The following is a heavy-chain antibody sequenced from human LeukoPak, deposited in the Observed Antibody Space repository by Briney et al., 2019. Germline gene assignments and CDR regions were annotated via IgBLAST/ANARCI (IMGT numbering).Heavy chain of an antibody. CDR3: ARDRSTVAVAGKDFDY. V-gene: IGHV1-2*02. J-gene: IGHJ4*02. D-gene: IGHD6-19*01. CDR1: GYTFTGYY. Sequence: ASLTVSCTASGYTFTGYYMHRVRQAPGQGLEWMGWINPNSGGTNYAQKFQGRVTMTRDTSISTAYMELSRLRSDDTAVYYCARDRSTVAVAGKDFDYWGQGTLVTVSS. CDR2: INPNSGGT.